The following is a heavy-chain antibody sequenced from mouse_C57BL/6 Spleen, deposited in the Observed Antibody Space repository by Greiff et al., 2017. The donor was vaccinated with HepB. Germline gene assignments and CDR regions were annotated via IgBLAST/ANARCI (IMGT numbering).Heavy chain of an antibody. J-gene: IGHJ3*01. CDR1: GYTFTSYW. D-gene: IGHD1-3*01. CDR2: INPSNGGT. V-gene: IGHV1-53*01. Sequence: VQLQQSGTELVKPGASVKLSCKASGYTFTSYWMHWVKQRPGQGLEWIGNINPSNGGTNYNEKFKSKATLTVDKSSSTAYMQLSSLTSEDSAVYYCARWGKGPLAWLAYWGQGTLVTVSA. CDR3: ARWGKGPLAWLAY.